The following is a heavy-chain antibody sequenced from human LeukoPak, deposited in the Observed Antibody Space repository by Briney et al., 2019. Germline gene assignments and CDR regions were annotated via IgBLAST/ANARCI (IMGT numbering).Heavy chain of an antibody. J-gene: IGHJ4*02. CDR2: IYWDDDK. D-gene: IGHD3-10*01. V-gene: IGHV2-5*02. CDR3: AHSPFGELLEYYFDY. CDR1: WFSLITSGVG. Sequence: SGPTLVNPTQTLTLTCTFSWFSLITSGVGVGWIRQPPGKALEWLSLIYWDDDKRYSPSLKSRLTIPKQTSKPQVVLTMTNMDPVDTAPYYCAHSPFGELLEYYFDYWGQGTLVTVSS.